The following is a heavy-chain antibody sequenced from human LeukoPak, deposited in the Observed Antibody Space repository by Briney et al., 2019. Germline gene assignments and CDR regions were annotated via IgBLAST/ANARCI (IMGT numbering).Heavy chain of an antibody. CDR2: ISYDGSNK. CDR1: GFTFSSYA. J-gene: IGHJ4*02. CDR3: ARSVATNADY. D-gene: IGHD5-12*01. Sequence: GGSLRLSCAASGFTFSSYAMHWVRQAPGKELEWVAVISYDGSNKYYADSVKGRFTISRDNSKNTLYLQMNSLRAEDTAVYYCARSVATNADYWGQGTLVTVSS. V-gene: IGHV3-30*04.